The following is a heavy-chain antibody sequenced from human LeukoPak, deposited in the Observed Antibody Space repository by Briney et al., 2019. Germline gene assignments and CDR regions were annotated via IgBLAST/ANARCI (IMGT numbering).Heavy chain of an antibody. J-gene: IGHJ4*02. CDR2: IYTSGST. Sequence: SETLSLTCTVSGGSISSSYWSWIRQPPGKGLEWIGYIYTSGSTNYNPSLKSPVTISVDMSKNQFSLNLSSVTAADTAVYYCARHLSGYSNFDYWGQGTLVTVSS. CDR1: GGSISSSY. V-gene: IGHV4-4*09. CDR3: ARHLSGYSNFDY. D-gene: IGHD3-22*01.